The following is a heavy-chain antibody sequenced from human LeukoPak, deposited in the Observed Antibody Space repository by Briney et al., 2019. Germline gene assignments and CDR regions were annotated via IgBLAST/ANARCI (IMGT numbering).Heavy chain of an antibody. CDR3: ARGPMVRGVYYFDP. CDR2: IYYSGST. V-gene: IGHV4-31*03. CDR1: GGSISSGGYY. D-gene: IGHD3-10*01. J-gene: IGHJ5*02. Sequence: SETLSLTCTVSGGSISSGGYYWSWIRQHPGKGLEWIGYIYYSGSTYYNPSLKSRVTISVDTSKNQFSLKLSSATAADTAVYYCARGPMVRGVYYFDPWGQGTLVTVSS.